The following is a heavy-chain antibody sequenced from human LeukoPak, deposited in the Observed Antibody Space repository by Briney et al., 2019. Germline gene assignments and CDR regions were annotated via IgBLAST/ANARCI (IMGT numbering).Heavy chain of an antibody. V-gene: IGHV3-15*01. J-gene: IGHJ4*02. CDR1: GFTFSNAW. CDR2: IKSKTDGGTT. CDR3: TTESAYCGGDCYSGY. D-gene: IGHD2-21*02. Sequence: PGGSLRLSCAASGFTFSNAWMSWVRQAPGKGLEWVGRIKSKTDGGTTDYAAPVKGRFTISRDGSKNTLYLQMNSLKTEDTAVYYCTTESAYCGGDCYSGYWGQGTLVTVSS.